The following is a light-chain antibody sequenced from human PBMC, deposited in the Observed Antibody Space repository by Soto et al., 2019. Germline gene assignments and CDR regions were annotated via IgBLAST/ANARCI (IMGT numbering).Light chain of an antibody. Sequence: QSVLTQPASVSASPGQSVTISCAGTSSDVGGYNYVSWYQQHPGRAPKLMIYEVTYRPSGVSNRFSGSKSGNTASLTISGLQAEDEADYYCSSYTTSSTLVFGTGAKLTVL. CDR3: SSYTTSSTLV. J-gene: IGLJ1*01. CDR2: EVT. CDR1: SSDVGGYNY. V-gene: IGLV2-14*01.